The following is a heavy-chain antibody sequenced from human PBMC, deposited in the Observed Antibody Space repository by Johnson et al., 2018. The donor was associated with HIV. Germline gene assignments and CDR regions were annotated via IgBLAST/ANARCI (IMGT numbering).Heavy chain of an antibody. J-gene: IGHJ3*02. Sequence: VPLVESGGGLVQPGGSLRLSCAASGFSFISYGMHWVRQATGKGLEWVSGIGTAGDTYYPGSVKGRFTISRENAKNSLYLQMNSLRDGDTALYYCARSEGSYSGRGDAFDIWGQGTMVTVSS. D-gene: IGHD1-26*01. CDR2: IGTAGDT. CDR3: ARSEGSYSGRGDAFDI. CDR1: GFSFISYG. V-gene: IGHV3-13*01.